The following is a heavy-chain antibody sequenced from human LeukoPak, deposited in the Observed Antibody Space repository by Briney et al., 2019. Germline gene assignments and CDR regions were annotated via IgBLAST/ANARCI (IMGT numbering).Heavy chain of an antibody. D-gene: IGHD6-13*01. J-gene: IGHJ4*02. V-gene: IGHV4-61*02. CDR3: ARRSSWYYFDY. Sequence: PSQTLSLTCAVSGSSISSGSFYWSWIRQPAGKGLEWIGRIYASGSTDYNPSLKRRVTISVDTSKNQFSLKLSSVTAADTSVYYCARRSSWYYFDYWGQGTLVTVSS. CDR1: GSSISSGSFY. CDR2: IYASGST.